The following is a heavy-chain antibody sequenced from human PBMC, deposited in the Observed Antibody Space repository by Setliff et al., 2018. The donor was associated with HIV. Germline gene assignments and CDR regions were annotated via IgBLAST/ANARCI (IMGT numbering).Heavy chain of an antibody. CDR2: IYTNGYT. CDR3: ARAPPGIQNDAFDV. J-gene: IGHJ3*01. V-gene: IGHV4-4*09. Sequence: SETLSLTCTVSGGSISSHYWGWLRQPPGKGPEWIGHIYTNGYTNYNPSLKSRVTISVDTSRDQFSLQLTSVTAADTAVYYCARAPPGIQNDAFDVWGQGTMVTVSS. CDR1: GGSISSHY.